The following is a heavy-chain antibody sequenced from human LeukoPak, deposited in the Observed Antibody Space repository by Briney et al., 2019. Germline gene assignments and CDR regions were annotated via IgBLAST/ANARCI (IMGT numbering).Heavy chain of an antibody. D-gene: IGHD3-10*01. CDR3: ARGLLWFGEFYYFDY. CDR1: GFTVSSNY. J-gene: IGHJ4*02. V-gene: IGHV3-66*01. Sequence: GGSLRLSCAASGFTVSSNYMSWVRQAPGKGLEWVSVIYSGGSTYYADSVKGRFTISRDNSKNTLYLQMNSLRAEDTAVYYCARGLLWFGEFYYFDYWGQGTLVTVAS. CDR2: IYSGGST.